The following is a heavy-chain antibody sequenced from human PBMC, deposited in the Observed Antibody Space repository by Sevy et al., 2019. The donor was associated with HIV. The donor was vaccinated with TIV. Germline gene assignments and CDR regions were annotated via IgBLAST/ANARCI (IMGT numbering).Heavy chain of an antibody. V-gene: IGHV3-7*04. CDR1: GFGFSGTW. Sequence: GGSLRLSCAASGFGFSGTWMNWVRQAPGKGLEWVAIISPEGSRIDYADSVKGRLIISRDNANSSVSLQMNSLRVEDMGVYYGAKDRGWKTFDYWGQGALVTVSS. CDR3: AKDRGWKTFDY. D-gene: IGHD3-10*01. J-gene: IGHJ4*02. CDR2: ISPEGSRI.